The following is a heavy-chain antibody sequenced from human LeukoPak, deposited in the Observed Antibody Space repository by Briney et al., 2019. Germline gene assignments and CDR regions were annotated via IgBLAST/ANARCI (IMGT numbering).Heavy chain of an antibody. CDR2: ISSGGDHT. CDR3: ATPAYIASLKMGDD. CDR1: GFTFSSYA. J-gene: IGHJ4*02. D-gene: IGHD6-6*01. Sequence: PGGSLRLSCAASGFTFSSYAMNWVRQAPGKGLEWVSAISSGGDHTYYADSVKGRFTISRDSSKNTLYLQMNSLSAEDTAVYYCATPAYIASLKMGDDWGQGTLVTVSS. V-gene: IGHV3-23*01.